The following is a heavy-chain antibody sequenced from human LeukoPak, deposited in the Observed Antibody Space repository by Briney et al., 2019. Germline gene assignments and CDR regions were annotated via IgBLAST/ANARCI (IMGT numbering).Heavy chain of an antibody. CDR2: ISSSSSTI. V-gene: IGHV3-48*04. Sequence: GGSLRLSCAASGFTFSSYSMSWVRQAPGKGLEWVSYISSSSSTIYYADSVKGRFTISRDNAKNSLYLQMNSLRAEDTAVYYCAKIHDYGDYGPLGYWGQGTLVTVSS. D-gene: IGHD4-17*01. J-gene: IGHJ4*02. CDR3: AKIHDYGDYGPLGY. CDR1: GFTFSSYS.